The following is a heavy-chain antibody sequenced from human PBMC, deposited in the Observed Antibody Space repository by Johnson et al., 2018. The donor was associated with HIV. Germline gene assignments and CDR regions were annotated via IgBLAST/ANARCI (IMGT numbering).Heavy chain of an antibody. CDR3: AKDEQWLNDAFDV. D-gene: IGHD6-19*01. CDR2: ITGSGGST. V-gene: IGHV3-23*04. CDR1: AFTFSSYA. J-gene: IGHJ3*01. Sequence: VQLVESGGGLVQPGGSLRLSCAASAFTFSSYAMSWVRQAPGKGLEWVSIITGSGGSTYYADSVKGRFTISRDNSENTLYLQMNSLRAEDTAVYYCAKDEQWLNDAFDVWGQGTVVTVSS.